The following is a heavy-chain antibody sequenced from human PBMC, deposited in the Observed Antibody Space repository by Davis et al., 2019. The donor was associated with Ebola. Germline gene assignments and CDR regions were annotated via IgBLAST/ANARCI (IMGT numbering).Heavy chain of an antibody. V-gene: IGHV2-26*01. J-gene: IGHJ6*02. CDR3: ASTTGYYDFWSGSDYYYYYGMDV. CDR2: IFSNDEK. D-gene: IGHD3-3*01. Sequence: SGPTLVKPTETLTLTCTVSGFSLSNARMGVSWIRQPPGKALEWLAHIFSNDEKSYSTSLKSRLTISKDTSKSQVVLTMTNMDPVDPATYYCASTTGYYDFWSGSDYYYYYGMDVWGQGTTVTVSS. CDR1: GFSLSNARMG.